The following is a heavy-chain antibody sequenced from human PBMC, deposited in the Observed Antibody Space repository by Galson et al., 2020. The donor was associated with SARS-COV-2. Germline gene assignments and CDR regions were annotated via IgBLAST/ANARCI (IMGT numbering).Heavy chain of an antibody. V-gene: IGHV5-51*01. D-gene: IGHD3-3*01. CDR2: IYPGDSDT. Sequence: GESLKLSCKGSGYSFTSYWIGWVRQMPRKGLEWMGIIYPGDSDTPYSPSFQGQVTISADQSISTAYLQWSSLKAADTAMYYCARVVPAYDFWSGYYFDYWGQGTLVTVSS. J-gene: IGHJ4*02. CDR1: GYSFTSYW. CDR3: ARVVPAYDFWSGYYFDY.